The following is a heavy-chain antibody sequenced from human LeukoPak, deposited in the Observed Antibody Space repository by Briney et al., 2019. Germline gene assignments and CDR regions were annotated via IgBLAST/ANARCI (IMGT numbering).Heavy chain of an antibody. CDR1: GFTFSSYS. J-gene: IGHJ4*02. CDR3: ARDRTTVTAYFDY. V-gene: IGHV3-21*01. D-gene: IGHD4-17*01. CDR2: ISSSSSYI. Sequence: GGSLRLSCAASGFTFSSYSMNWVRQAPGKGLEWVSSISSSSSYIYYADSVKGRFTISRDNAKSSLYLQMNSLRAEDTAVYYCARDRTTVTAYFDYWGQGTLVTVSS.